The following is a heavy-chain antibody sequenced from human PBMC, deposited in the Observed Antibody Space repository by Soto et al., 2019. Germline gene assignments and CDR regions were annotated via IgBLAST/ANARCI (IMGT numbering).Heavy chain of an antibody. D-gene: IGHD3-22*01. CDR3: AKTPIRGMIVVVIKAWFDY. V-gene: IGHV3-30*18. Sequence: SMRLSYAASGFTLSSYGMHWVRQAPGKGLEWVAVISYYGSNKYYADSVKGRFTISRDNSKNTLYLQMNSLRAEDTAVYYCAKTPIRGMIVVVIKAWFDYWGQGTLVTVSS. CDR2: ISYYGSNK. CDR1: GFTLSSYG. J-gene: IGHJ4*02.